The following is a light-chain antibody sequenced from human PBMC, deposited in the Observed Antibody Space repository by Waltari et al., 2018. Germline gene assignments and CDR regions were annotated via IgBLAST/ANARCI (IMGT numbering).Light chain of an antibody. J-gene: IGKJ1*01. V-gene: IGKV3-20*01. CDR1: QSIINNY. CDR3: QQYGISLRRT. CDR2: GAS. Sequence: EIVLTQSPGTLSLSPGERATLSCRASQSIINNYLAWYQQKPGQAPRLLIFGASTRATGIPDRFSGSGSGTDFTLTISRLEPEDFGVYYCQQYGISLRRTFGQGTKVEIK.